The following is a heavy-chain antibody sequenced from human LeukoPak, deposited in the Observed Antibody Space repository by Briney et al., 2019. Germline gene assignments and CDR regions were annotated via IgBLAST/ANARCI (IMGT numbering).Heavy chain of an antibody. V-gene: IGHV1-2*02. CDR3: ARSPITLVGAVIPNWFDP. D-gene: IGHD3-10*01. CDR1: DYTFTSYG. Sequence: ASVKVSCKASDYTFTSYGISWVRQAPGQGLEWMGWINPKSGATNYAQKFQGRVTMTRDTSISIVYMEMSRLRSDDTAAYYCARSPITLVGAVIPNWFDPWGQGTLVTVSS. J-gene: IGHJ5*02. CDR2: INPKSGAT.